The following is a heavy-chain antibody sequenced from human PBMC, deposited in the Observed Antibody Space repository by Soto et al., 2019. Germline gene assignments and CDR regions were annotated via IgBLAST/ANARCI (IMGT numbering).Heavy chain of an antibody. CDR1: RFTFRNYG. Sequence: GGSLRLSCAASRFTFRNYGMSWVRQGPGKGLEWVSGISPTGEQRFYVDSVKGRFFISRDNSQNTLSLEMSNLRADDTAVYYCAKRYGSGSYRDFNSYYGMDIWGQGASVTVSS. D-gene: IGHD3-10*01. CDR3: AKRYGSGSYRDFNSYYGMDI. CDR2: ISPTGEQR. J-gene: IGHJ6*02. V-gene: IGHV3-23*01.